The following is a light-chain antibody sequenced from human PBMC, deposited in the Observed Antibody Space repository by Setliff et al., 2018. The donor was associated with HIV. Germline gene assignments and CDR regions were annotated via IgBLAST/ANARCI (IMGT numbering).Light chain of an antibody. J-gene: IGKJ1*01. V-gene: IGKV1-5*03. CDR3: QQYNSYPWT. CDR2: KAS. Sequence: DIQMTQSPSTLSASVGDRVTMTCRASQSISSWLAWYQQKPGKAPKLLIYKASNLESGVPSRFSGSGSGTEFTLTISSLQPDDFATYYCQQYNSYPWTFGQGTKVDIK. CDR1: QSISSW.